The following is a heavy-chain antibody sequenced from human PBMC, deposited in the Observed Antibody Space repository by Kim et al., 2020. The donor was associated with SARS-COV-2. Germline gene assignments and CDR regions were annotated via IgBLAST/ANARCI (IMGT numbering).Heavy chain of an antibody. CDR1: GFTFTNYA. Sequence: GGSLRLSCETSGFTFTNYAMSWVRQAPGKGLEWVALIYTGDGGAYYADSVKGRFTISRDDSKKTLHLQMSSLRSDDTAVYYCVKVRGTSGWFDYWGQGTL. D-gene: IGHD2-8*01. CDR3: VKVRGTSGWFDY. J-gene: IGHJ4*02. V-gene: IGHV3-23*03. CDR2: IYTGDGGA.